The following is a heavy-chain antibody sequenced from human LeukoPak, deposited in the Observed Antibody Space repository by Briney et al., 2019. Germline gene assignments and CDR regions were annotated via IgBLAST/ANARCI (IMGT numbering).Heavy chain of an antibody. V-gene: IGHV3-9*01. Sequence: GGSLRLSCAASGFTFDDYAMHWVRQAPGKGLEWVSGISWDSSSVDSADSVKGRFTISRDNARNSLYLQMNSLRAEDTALYYCAKGNSYDSSGLPFDYWGQGTLVTVSS. J-gene: IGHJ4*02. CDR2: ISWDSSSV. D-gene: IGHD3-22*01. CDR1: GFTFDDYA. CDR3: AKGNSYDSSGLPFDY.